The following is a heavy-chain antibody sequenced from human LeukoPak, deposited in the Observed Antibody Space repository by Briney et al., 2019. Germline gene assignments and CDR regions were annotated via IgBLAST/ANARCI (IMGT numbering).Heavy chain of an antibody. Sequence: GGSLRLSCAASGFTFSNYWLSWVRQAAGRGLEWVANIKKDGSETYYVDSLKGRFTISRDNAKNSLYLQMNGLRAEDTAVYYCATDLGFFYYWGQGTLVTVSS. CDR3: ATDLGFFYY. V-gene: IGHV3-7*01. J-gene: IGHJ4*02. CDR1: GFTFSNYW. CDR2: IKKDGSET.